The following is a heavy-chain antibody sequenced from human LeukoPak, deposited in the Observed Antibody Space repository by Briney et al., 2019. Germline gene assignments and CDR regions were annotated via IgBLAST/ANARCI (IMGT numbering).Heavy chain of an antibody. V-gene: IGHV3-23*01. CDR2: ISGSGGST. CDR3: AKSGDYSHYYYMDV. D-gene: IGHD2-21*02. CDR1: GFTFSSYW. J-gene: IGHJ6*03. Sequence: GGSLRLSCAASGFTFSSYWMSWVRQAPGKGLEWVSAISGSGGSTYYADSVKGRFTISRDNSKNTLYLQMNSLRAEDTAVYYCAKSGDYSHYYYMDVWGKGTTVTISS.